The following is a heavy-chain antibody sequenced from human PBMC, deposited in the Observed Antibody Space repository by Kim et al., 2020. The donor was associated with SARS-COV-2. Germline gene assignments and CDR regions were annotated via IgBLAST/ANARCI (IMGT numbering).Heavy chain of an antibody. Sequence: SETLSLTCTVSGGSISSYYWSWIRQPPGKGLEWIGYIYYSGSTNYNPSLKSRVTISVDTSKNQFSLKLSSVTAADTAVYYCARARWYYDSSGYHDYWGQG. D-gene: IGHD3-22*01. CDR2: IYYSGST. J-gene: IGHJ4*02. V-gene: IGHV4-59*13. CDR3: ARARWYYDSSGYHDY. CDR1: GGSISSYY.